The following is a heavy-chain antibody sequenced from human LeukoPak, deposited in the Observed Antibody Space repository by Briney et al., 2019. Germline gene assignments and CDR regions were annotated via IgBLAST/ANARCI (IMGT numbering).Heavy chain of an antibody. D-gene: IGHD4-17*01. CDR3: ARIPHPDYADAQ. CDR2: ISSSGGTM. CDR1: GFTPSSFE. Sequence: GGSLRLSCAASGFTPSSFEINWVRQAPGKGLEWGSYISSSGGTMDYADSVKGRFTVSRDNGKKLVHLQLNSLRAEDTAVYFCARIPHPDYADAQWGQGTLVIVSS. V-gene: IGHV3-48*03. J-gene: IGHJ4*02.